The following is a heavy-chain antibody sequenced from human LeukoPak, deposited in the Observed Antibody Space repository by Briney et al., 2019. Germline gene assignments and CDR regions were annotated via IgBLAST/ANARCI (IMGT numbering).Heavy chain of an antibody. CDR3: ASDIVVVPAAEWISGDY. D-gene: IGHD2-2*01. CDR2: IIPIFGTA. J-gene: IGHJ4*02. CDR1: GGTFSSYA. Sequence: SVKVSCKASGGTFSSYAISRVRQAPGQGLEWMGGIIPIFGTANYAQKFQGRVTITADESTSTAYMELSSLRSEDTAVYYCASDIVVVPAAEWISGDYWGQGTLVTVSS. V-gene: IGHV1-69*01.